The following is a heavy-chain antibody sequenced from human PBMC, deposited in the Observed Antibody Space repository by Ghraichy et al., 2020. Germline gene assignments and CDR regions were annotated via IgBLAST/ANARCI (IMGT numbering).Heavy chain of an antibody. J-gene: IGHJ4*02. CDR2: IYYSGST. V-gene: IGHV4-31*03. CDR3: AREQEYGDFAAFDY. D-gene: IGHD4-17*01. Sequence: SQTLSLTCTVSGDSISSGGYYWSWIRQHPGKGQEWIGYIYYSGSTYYNPSLKSRVTISVDTSKNQFSLNLRSVTAADTAVYFCAREQEYGDFAAFDYWGQGTLVTVSS. CDR1: GDSISSGGYY.